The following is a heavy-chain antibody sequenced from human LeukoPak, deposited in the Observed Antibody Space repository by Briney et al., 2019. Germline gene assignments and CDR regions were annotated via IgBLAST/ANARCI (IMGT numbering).Heavy chain of an antibody. CDR3: ARRMVRGMDV. CDR2: IYYSGST. V-gene: IGHV4-59*08. D-gene: IGHD3-10*01. J-gene: IGHJ6*03. CDR1: GGSISSYY. Sequence: SETLSLTCTVSGGSISSYYWSWIRQPPGKGLEWIGYIYYSGSTNYNPSLKSRVTISVDTSKNQFSLKLSSVTAADTAVYYCARRMVRGMDVWGKGTTVTISS.